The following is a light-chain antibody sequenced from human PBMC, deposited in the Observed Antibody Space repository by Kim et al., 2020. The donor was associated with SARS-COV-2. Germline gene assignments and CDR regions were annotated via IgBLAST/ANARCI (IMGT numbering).Light chain of an antibody. Sequence: QSALTQPPSASGSPGQSVTISCTGTNSDVGGYNYVSWYQQLPGKAPKLMIYEVNKRPSGVPDRFSGSKSGIAASLTVSWLQAEDEADYYCSSYAGSDVVFGGGTQLTVL. CDR2: EVN. V-gene: IGLV2-8*01. CDR1: NSDVGGYNY. CDR3: SSYAGSDVV. J-gene: IGLJ3*02.